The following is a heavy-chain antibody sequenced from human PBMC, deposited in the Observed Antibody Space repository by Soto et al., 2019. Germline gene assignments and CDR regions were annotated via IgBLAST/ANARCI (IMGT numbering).Heavy chain of an antibody. CDR3: SRDRTSIAARSWFDP. J-gene: IGHJ5*02. CDR2: ISSSSSYI. CDR1: GFTFSSYS. Sequence: GGSLRLSCAASGFTFSSYSMNWVRQAPGKGLEWVSSISSSSSYIYYADSVKGRFTISRDNAKNSLYLQMNSLRAEDTAVYYCSRDRTSIAARSWFDPWGQGTLVTVSS. D-gene: IGHD6-6*01. V-gene: IGHV3-21*01.